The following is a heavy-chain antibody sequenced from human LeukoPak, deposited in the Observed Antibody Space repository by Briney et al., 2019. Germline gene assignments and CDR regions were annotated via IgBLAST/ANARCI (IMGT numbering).Heavy chain of an antibody. CDR1: GGSISSYY. J-gene: IGHJ4*02. CDR2: IYYSGST. CDR3: ARGGDVGAARLDY. D-gene: IGHD1-26*01. Sequence: ASETLSLNCTVSGGSISSYYWSWLRQPPGKGLEWFGYIYYSGSTNYNPSLKSRVTISVDPSKNQFSLRLSSVTAAVTAVYYCARGGDVGAARLDYWGKEPRVTVSS. V-gene: IGHV4-59*01.